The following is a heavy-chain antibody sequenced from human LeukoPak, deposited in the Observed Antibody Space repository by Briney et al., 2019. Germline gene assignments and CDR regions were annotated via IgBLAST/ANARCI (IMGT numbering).Heavy chain of an antibody. J-gene: IGHJ4*02. Sequence: GGSLRLSCAASGFAFSDSAIHWVRQASGKGLECVGRIRGKGYSDPTAYAASVKGRFTISRDDSKSTAYLQMNSLKAEDTDVYYCTTRLQNHFDYWGQGTQVTVSS. CDR1: GFAFSDSA. CDR3: TTRLQNHFDY. V-gene: IGHV3-73*01. CDR2: IRGKGYSDPT. D-gene: IGHD4-11*01.